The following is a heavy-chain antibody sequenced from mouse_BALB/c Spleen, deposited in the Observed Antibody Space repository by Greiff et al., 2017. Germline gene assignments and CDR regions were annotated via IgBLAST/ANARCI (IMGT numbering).Heavy chain of an antibody. CDR3: ARGDGNYVYYAMDY. CDR1: GYSITSDYA. CDR2: ISYSGST. V-gene: IGHV3-2*02. Sequence: EVKLQESGPGLVKPSQSLSLTCTVTGYSITSDYAWNWIRQFPGNKLEWMGYISYSGSTSYNPSLKSLISITRDTSKNQFFLQLNSVTTEDTATYYCARGDGNYVYYAMDYWGQGTSVTVSS. D-gene: IGHD2-1*01. J-gene: IGHJ4*01.